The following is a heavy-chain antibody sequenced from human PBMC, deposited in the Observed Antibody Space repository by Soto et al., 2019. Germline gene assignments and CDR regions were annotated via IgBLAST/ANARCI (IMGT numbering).Heavy chain of an antibody. Sequence: GGSLRLSCAASGFICSSYDMSWVRQAPGKGLEWVSTILVDGRTFYVDSVKGRFTISRDSSQNTVYLQMNSLTAGDTALYYCAKQTATGGGAFDICGQGTMVTVS. CDR3: AKQTATGGGAFDI. J-gene: IGHJ3*02. CDR1: GFICSSYD. CDR2: ILVDGRT. D-gene: IGHD2-8*02. V-gene: IGHV3-23*01.